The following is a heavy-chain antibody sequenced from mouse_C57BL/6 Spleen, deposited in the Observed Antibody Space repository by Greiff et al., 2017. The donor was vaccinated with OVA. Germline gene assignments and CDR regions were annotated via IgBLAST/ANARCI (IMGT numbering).Heavy chain of an antibody. CDR1: GYTFTDYY. D-gene: IGHD4-1*01. CDR2: INPNNGGT. CDR3: ARDRLGRPFAY. J-gene: IGHJ3*01. Sequence: VQLQQSGPELVKPGASVKISCKASGYTFTDYYMNWVKQSHGKSLEWIGDINPNNGGTSYNQKFKGKATLTVDKSSSTAYMELRSLTSEDSAVYYCARDRLGRPFAYWGQGTLVTVSA. V-gene: IGHV1-26*01.